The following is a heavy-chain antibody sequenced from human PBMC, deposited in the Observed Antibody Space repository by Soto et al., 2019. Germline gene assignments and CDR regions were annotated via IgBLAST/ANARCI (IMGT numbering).Heavy chain of an antibody. J-gene: IGHJ6*02. D-gene: IGHD2-15*01. CDR2: IYWDEDK. Sequence: QITLKESGPTLVKPTQTLTLTCTFSGFSLSTNGEGVGWIRQPPGKALEWLALIYWDEDKRYSPSLKTRLTITKDTSTNEVVLTMTNRDPVDTGTYYCAHKGGRGAGMDVWGQGTTVTVAS. CDR3: AHKGGRGAGMDV. V-gene: IGHV2-5*02. CDR1: GFSLSTNGEG.